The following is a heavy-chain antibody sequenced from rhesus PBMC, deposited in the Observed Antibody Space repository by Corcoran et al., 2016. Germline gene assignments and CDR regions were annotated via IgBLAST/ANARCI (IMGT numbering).Heavy chain of an antibody. D-gene: IGHD6-25*01. CDR2: ISSGGTT. CDR3: AYRSSGRGFDY. CDR1: GFTFSSYA. V-gene: IGHV3-103*01. J-gene: IGHJ4*01. Sequence: EVQLVESGGGLAKPGGSLRLSCAASGFTFSSYAMHWVRQAPGKGLEWVSAISSGGTTYSADSVKGRFTISRDNSKNTLSLQMSSLRAEDTAVYYCAYRSSGRGFDYWGQGVLVTVSS.